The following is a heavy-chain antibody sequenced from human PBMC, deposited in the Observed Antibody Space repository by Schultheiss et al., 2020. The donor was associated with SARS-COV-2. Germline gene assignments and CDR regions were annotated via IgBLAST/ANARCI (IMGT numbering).Heavy chain of an antibody. CDR1: GDSVNTY. V-gene: IGHV4-59*02. CDR2: IHDLGSA. Sequence: SETLSLSCTFSGDSVNTYCHWMRQPPGKGLEWIGYIHDLGSANYNPSLKPRVTMSIDTSKKQVSLNLTSVTAADTAVYYCAGGKWATGRFDNWGQGILVTVSS. J-gene: IGHJ4*02. D-gene: IGHD1-26*01. CDR3: AGGKWATGRFDN.